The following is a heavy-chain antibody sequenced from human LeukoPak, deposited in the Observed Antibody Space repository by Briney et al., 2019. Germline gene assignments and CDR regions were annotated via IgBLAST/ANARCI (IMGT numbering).Heavy chain of an antibody. V-gene: IGHV4-34*01. CDR2: INHSGST. CDR1: GGSFSGYY. J-gene: IGHJ4*02. D-gene: IGHD6-13*01. Sequence: SETLSLTCAVYGGSFSGYYWSWIRQPPGKGLEWIGEINHSGSTNHNPSLKSRVTISVDTSKNQFSLKLSSVTAADTAVYYCARGRAAAAYWGQGTLVTVSS. CDR3: ARGRAAAAY.